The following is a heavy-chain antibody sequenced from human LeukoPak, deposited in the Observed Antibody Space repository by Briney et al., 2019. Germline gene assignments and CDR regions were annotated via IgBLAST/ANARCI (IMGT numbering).Heavy chain of an antibody. CDR1: GFSFSTYW. D-gene: IGHD3-9*01. J-gene: IGHJ4*02. V-gene: IGHV3-7*01. CDR2: IKQDGSEK. CDR3: ARVQLRYFDFG. Sequence: GGSLRLSCAASGFSFSTYWMSWVRQAPGKGLEWVGNIKQDGSEKYYADSVKGRSTISKDNAKNSLYLQMNSLRAEDTAVYYCARVQLRYFDFGGGQGTLVTVSS.